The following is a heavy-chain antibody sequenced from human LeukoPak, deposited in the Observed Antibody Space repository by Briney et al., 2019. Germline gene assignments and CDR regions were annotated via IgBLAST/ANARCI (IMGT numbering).Heavy chain of an antibody. V-gene: IGHV4-30-2*01. CDR2: IYHSGST. Sequence: SETLSLTCTVSGGSISSGGYYWSWIRQPPGKGLEWIGYIYHSGSTYYNPSLKSRVTISVDTSKNQFSLKLSSVTAADAAVYYCARSMVRSLGRFWDYWGQGTLVTVSS. CDR1: GGSISSGGYY. CDR3: ARSMVRSLGRFWDY. D-gene: IGHD3-10*01. J-gene: IGHJ4*02.